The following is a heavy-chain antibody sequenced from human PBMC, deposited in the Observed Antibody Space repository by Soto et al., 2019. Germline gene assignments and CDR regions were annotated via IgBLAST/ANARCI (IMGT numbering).Heavy chain of an antibody. Sequence: QVQLQQWGAGLLKPSETLSLTCAVYGGSFSGYYWSWIRQPPGKGLEWIGEINHSGSTNYNPSLKSRVIISVDTSKNQFSLKLSSVTAADTAVYYCARGPPSIVGAPGDIDYWGQGTLVTVSS. D-gene: IGHD1-26*01. CDR2: INHSGST. CDR3: ARGPPSIVGAPGDIDY. CDR1: GGSFSGYY. V-gene: IGHV4-34*01. J-gene: IGHJ4*02.